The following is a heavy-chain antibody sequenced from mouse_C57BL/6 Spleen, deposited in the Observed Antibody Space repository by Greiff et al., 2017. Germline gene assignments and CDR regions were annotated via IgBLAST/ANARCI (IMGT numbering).Heavy chain of an antibody. CDR3: ARHEDGYSPFDY. CDR2: FYPGSGSI. J-gene: IGHJ2*01. Sequence: QVHVKQSGAELVKPGASVKLSCKASGYTFTEYTIHWVKQRSGQGLEWIGWFYPGSGSIKYNEKFKDKATLTADKSSSTVYMELSRLTSEDSAVYFCARHEDGYSPFDYWGQGTTLTVSS. V-gene: IGHV1-62-2*01. D-gene: IGHD2-12*01. CDR1: GYTFTEYT.